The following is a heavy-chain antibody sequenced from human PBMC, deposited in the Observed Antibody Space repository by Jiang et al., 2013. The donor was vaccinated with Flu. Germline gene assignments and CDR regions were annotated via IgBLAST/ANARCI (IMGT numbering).Heavy chain of an antibody. Sequence: QLVESGGGLVKPGGSLRLSCAASGFTFSSYSMNWVRQAPGKGLEWVSSISSSSSYIYYADSVKGRFTISRDNAKNSLYLQMNSLRAEDTAVYYCARSGATMVRGVITLYYFDYWGQGTLVTVSS. V-gene: IGHV3-21*01. CDR2: ISSSSSYI. J-gene: IGHJ4*02. CDR3: ARSGATMVRGVITLYYFDY. CDR1: GFTFSSYS. D-gene: IGHD3-10*01.